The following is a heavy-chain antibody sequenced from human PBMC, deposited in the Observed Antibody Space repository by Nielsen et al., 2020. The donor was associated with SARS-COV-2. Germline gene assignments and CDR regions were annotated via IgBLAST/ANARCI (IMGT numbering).Heavy chain of an antibody. CDR1: GFTFNIYA. V-gene: IGHV3-23*01. Sequence: GESLKISCAASGFTFNIYAMAWVRRAPGRGLEWVSGTSASGASTYYADSVKGRFSISRDNSRNTLYLQMHSLRVEDTALYYCAKDDVVRGDAFDIWGQGTMVTASS. D-gene: IGHD3-10*01. CDR3: AKDDVVRGDAFDI. CDR2: TSASGAST. J-gene: IGHJ3*02.